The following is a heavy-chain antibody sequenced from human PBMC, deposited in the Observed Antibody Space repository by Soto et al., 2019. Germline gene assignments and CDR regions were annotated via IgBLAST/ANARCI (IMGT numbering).Heavy chain of an antibody. CDR3: EREGVVPYYYYGMDV. J-gene: IGHJ6*02. CDR1: GYTFTSYG. Sequence: QVQLVQSGGEVKKPGASVKVSCKASGYTFTSYGISWVRQAPGQGLEWMGRISGYNGKTNYAQKVQDRVTMTTDTDTSTIYMELRTLRSDDTDVYYCEREGVVPYYYYGMDVWGQGTAVTVSS. V-gene: IGHV1-18*01. CDR2: ISGYNGKT. D-gene: IGHD3-10*01.